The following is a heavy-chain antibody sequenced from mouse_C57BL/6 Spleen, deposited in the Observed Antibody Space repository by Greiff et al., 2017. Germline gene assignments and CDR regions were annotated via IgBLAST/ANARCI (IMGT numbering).Heavy chain of an antibody. J-gene: IGHJ3*01. CDR1: GYTFTDYY. CDR2: INPNNGGT. D-gene: IGHD2-2*01. V-gene: IGHV1-26*01. CDR3: ARDGYDRFAY. Sequence: EVQLQQSGPELVKPGASVKISCKASGYTFTDYYMNWVKQSHGKSLEWIGDINPNNGGTSYNQKFKGKATLTVDKSTSTAYMERRSLTSEDSAVYYCARDGYDRFAYWGQGTLVTVSA.